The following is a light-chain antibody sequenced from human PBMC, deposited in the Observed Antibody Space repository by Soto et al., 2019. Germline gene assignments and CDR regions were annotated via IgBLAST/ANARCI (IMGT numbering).Light chain of an antibody. CDR2: KAS. Sequence: DIQMTPSPSSLSASVGDRVTITCRASQSISSWLAWYQQKPGKAPKLLIYKASGLESGVPSRFSGSGSGTEFTLTISSLQPDDFATYYCQQYNSYSWTFGQGTKVDIK. J-gene: IGKJ1*01. V-gene: IGKV1-5*03. CDR1: QSISSW. CDR3: QQYNSYSWT.